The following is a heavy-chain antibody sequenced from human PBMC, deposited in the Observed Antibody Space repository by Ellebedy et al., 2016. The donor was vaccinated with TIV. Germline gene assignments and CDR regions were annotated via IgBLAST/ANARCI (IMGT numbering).Heavy chain of an antibody. J-gene: IGHJ4*02. CDR3: ARGQNTVRWSSGWGY. Sequence: SVKVSXKASGGTFSSYAISWVRQAPGQGLEWMGRIIPILGIANYAQKFQGRVTITADKSTSTAYMELSSLRSEDTAVYYCARGQNTVRWSSGWGYWGQGTLVTVSS. CDR1: GGTFSSYA. CDR2: IIPILGIA. D-gene: IGHD6-19*01. V-gene: IGHV1-69*04.